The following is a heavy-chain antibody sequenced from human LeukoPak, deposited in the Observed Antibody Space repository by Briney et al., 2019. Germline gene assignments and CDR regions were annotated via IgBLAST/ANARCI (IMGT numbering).Heavy chain of an antibody. D-gene: IGHD3-22*01. V-gene: IGHV4-59*02. CDR1: GGSVSTYY. CDR3: ARGYDSSGYYFFDY. J-gene: IGHJ4*02. Sequence: SETLSLTCTVSGGSVSTYYWNWIRQPPGKGLEWIGYIYYSGSTNYNPSLKSRLTISVDTSKNQFSLKLSSVTAADTAVYYCARGYDSSGYYFFDYWGQGTLVTVSS. CDR2: IYYSGST.